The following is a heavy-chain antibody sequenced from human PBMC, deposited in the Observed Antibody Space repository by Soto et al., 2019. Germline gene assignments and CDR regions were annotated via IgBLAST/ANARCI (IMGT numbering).Heavy chain of an antibody. J-gene: IGHJ6*02. V-gene: IGHV3-23*01. CDR2: ISGSGGST. D-gene: IGHD3-10*01. Sequence: EVQLLESGGGLVQPGGSLRLSCAASGFTFSSYAMSWVRQAPGKGLEWVSAISGSGGSTYYADSVKGRFTISRDNSKNTLYLQMNSLRAEDTVVYYCAKDGGSGSYDLLFYYYGMDVWGQGTTVTVSS. CDR3: AKDGGSGSYDLLFYYYGMDV. CDR1: GFTFSSYA.